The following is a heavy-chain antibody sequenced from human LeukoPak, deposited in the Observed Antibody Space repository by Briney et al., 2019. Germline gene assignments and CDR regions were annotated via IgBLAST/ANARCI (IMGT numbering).Heavy chain of an antibody. CDR3: ARTGRLQYGDYVAFDY. V-gene: IGHV3-66*01. CDR2: IYSGGST. D-gene: IGHD4-17*01. J-gene: IGHJ4*02. CDR1: GFTVSSNY. Sequence: GGFLRLSCAASGFTVSSNYMGWVRQAPGKGLEWVSVIYSGGSTYYADSVKGRFTISRDNSKNTLYLQMNSLRAEDTAVYYCARTGRLQYGDYVAFDYWGQGTLVTVSS.